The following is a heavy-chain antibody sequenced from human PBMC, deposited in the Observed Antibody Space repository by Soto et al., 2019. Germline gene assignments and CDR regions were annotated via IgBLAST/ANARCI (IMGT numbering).Heavy chain of an antibody. CDR2: IYYSGST. CDR1: GGSISSGGYY. J-gene: IGHJ3*02. CDR3: AGSTLYYDSWGWAPGFDI. D-gene: IGHD3-22*01. Sequence: QVQLQESGPGLVKPSQTLSLTCTVSGGSISSGGYYWSWIRQHPGKGLEWIGYIYYSGSTYYNPSLKSRVTILGDTAKHQFPLKLGSVTAGDTAVYYCAGSTLYYDSWGWAPGFDIWGQGTIVTVSS. V-gene: IGHV4-31*03.